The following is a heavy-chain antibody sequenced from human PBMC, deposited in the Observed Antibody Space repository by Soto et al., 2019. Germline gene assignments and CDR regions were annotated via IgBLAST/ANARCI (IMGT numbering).Heavy chain of an antibody. D-gene: IGHD5-18*01. J-gene: IGHJ5*01. CDR1: GSTFTSYW. CDR2: IYPADSDT. V-gene: IGHV5-51*01. CDR3: ERPDSNGWYDS. Sequence: EVQLVQSGAEVKKPGESLKISCKGSGSTFTSYWIAWVRQMTGKCLEWMAIIYPADSDTRYSPSFQGLVTISADKSISTAYLQCSSLKASDTAIYYGERPDSNGWYDSWGQGTLVTVSS.